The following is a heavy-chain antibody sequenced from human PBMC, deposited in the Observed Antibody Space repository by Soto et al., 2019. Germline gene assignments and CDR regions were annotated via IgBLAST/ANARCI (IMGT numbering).Heavy chain of an antibody. CDR1: GGSISSGGYS. Sequence: QLQLQESGSGLVKPSQTLSLTCAVSGGSISSGGYSWSWIRQPPGKGLEWIGYIYHSGSTYYNPSLKSRVTISLDRSKNQFSLTLSSVTAADTAVYYCARAHGVLTLNRYTWFDPWGQGTLVTVSS. CDR3: ARAHGVLTLNRYTWFDP. D-gene: IGHD1-1*01. V-gene: IGHV4-30-2*01. J-gene: IGHJ5*02. CDR2: IYHSGST.